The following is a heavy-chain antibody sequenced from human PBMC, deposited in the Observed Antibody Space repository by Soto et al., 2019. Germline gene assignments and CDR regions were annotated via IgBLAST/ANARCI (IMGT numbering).Heavy chain of an antibody. CDR3: ARHYNTGAFFDY. D-gene: IGHD1-20*01. V-gene: IGHV4-39*01. CDR1: GGSISTSHH. CDR2: VFYNGSP. J-gene: IGHJ4*02. Sequence: QLQLQESGPRLVKSSETLSLTCTVSGGSISTSHHWGWIRQPPGKGLEWIGSVFYNGSPYYSPSFKSRITISVDTSKNQFSLRVRSVTATDTAVYFWARHYNTGAFFDYWGQGNLVTVSS.